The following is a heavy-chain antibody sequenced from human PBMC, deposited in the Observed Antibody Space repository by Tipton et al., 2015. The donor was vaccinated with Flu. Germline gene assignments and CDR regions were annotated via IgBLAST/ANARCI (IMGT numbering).Heavy chain of an antibody. J-gene: IGHJ2*01. CDR1: GYSFSNYW. CDR2: IYPGDSET. D-gene: IGHD2-8*01. V-gene: IGHV5-51*01. Sequence: VQLVQSGAEVKKPGESLKISCKVSGYSFSNYWIGWVRQMPGKGLEWMGIIYPGDSETKYSPSFQGQVTISADKSIGTAYLQWSRLKASDTAIYYCVRHPYCTNAICPPGYWYFDLWGLGTLVTVSS. CDR3: VRHPYCTNAICPPGYWYFDL.